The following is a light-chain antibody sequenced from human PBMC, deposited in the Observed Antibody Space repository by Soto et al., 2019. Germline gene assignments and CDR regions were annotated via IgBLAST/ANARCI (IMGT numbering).Light chain of an antibody. V-gene: IGKV1-9*01. Sequence: DIQLTQSPSFVSASVGDRVTITCRASQGISTYLSWYQQKPRKAPKLLISDASTLQSGVPSRFSGSGSGTEFTLTISSLEPEDFATYYCQQVNSYPQTFGQGTKVET. J-gene: IGKJ2*01. CDR3: QQVNSYPQT. CDR1: QGISTY. CDR2: DAS.